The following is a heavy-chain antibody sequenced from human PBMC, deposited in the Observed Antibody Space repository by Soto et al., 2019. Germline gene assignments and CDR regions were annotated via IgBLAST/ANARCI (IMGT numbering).Heavy chain of an antibody. CDR1: GFTFSSYA. D-gene: IGHD5-12*01. CDR2: ISGSGGST. Sequence: EVQLLESGGGLVQPGGSLRLSCAASGFTFSSYAMSWVLQAPGQGLEWVSAISGSGGSTYYADSVKGRFTISRDNSKNPLYLQMNSLRAEDTAVYYCAKVAPDYITLGYFDYWCQGTLVTVSS. CDR3: AKVAPDYITLGYFDY. V-gene: IGHV3-23*01. J-gene: IGHJ4*02.